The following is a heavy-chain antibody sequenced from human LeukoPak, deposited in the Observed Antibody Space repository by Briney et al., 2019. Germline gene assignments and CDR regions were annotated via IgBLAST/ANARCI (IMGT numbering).Heavy chain of an antibody. CDR3: ARDRDSSVGGTFDV. CDR2: IIPMYGTT. V-gene: IGHV1-69*05. J-gene: IGHJ3*01. CDR1: GGTFPNYY. Sequence: SVKVSCKASGGTFPNYYINWVRQAPAQALAWMGGIIPMYGTTHYAQKSQGRVTITTDESTNTAYMELSSLRYEDTAVYYCARDRDSSVGGTFDVWGQGTLVTVSS. D-gene: IGHD3-22*01.